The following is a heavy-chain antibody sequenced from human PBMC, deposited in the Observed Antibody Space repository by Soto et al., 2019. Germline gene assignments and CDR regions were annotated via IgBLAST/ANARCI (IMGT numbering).Heavy chain of an antibody. CDR2: VHYSGNT. D-gene: IGHD6-25*01. Sequence: QVQLQESGPGLVKPSETLSLTCTVSGGSISNFYWTWIRQPPGKGLEWIGNVHYSGNTNYSPSLKRRVSTSVDTAKNQLSVSLSYVTAADTAGYYCARHKDAGSDRGGMDVWGQGTTVIVSS. J-gene: IGHJ6*02. CDR1: GGSISNFY. V-gene: IGHV4-59*08. CDR3: ARHKDAGSDRGGMDV.